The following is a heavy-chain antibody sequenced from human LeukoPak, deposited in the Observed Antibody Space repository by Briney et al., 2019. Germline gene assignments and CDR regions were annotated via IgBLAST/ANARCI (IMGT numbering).Heavy chain of an antibody. CDR3: VKEDYYDSSGYYPLGF. J-gene: IGHJ4*02. CDR1: GFTFSTYA. CDR2: ISDSGGST. Sequence: GGSLRLSCAASGFTFSTYAMSWVRQAPGKGLEWVSAISDSGGSTYYADSVKGRFTISRDNSKSTLYLQMNSLRAEDTALYYCVKEDYYDSSGYYPLGFWGQGTLVSVSS. V-gene: IGHV3-23*01. D-gene: IGHD3-22*01.